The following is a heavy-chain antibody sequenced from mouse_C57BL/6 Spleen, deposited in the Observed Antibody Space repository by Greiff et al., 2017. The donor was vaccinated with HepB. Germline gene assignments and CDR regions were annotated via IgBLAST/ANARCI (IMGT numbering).Heavy chain of an antibody. CDR3: ARSKVGGSSGDYFDY. CDR2: ISYSGST. D-gene: IGHD1-1*01. J-gene: IGHJ2*01. CDR1: GYSITSDY. V-gene: IGHV3-8*01. Sequence: VQLKESGPGLAKPSQPLSLTCSVTGYSITSDYWNWIRKFPGNKLEYMGYISYSGSTYYNPSLKSRISITRDTSKNQYYLQLNSVTTEDTATYYCARSKVGGSSGDYFDYWGQGTTLTVSS.